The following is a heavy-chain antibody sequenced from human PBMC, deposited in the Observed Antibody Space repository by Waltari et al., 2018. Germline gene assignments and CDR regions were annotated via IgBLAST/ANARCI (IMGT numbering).Heavy chain of an antibody. D-gene: IGHD6-19*01. CDR2: IKQDGSEN. CDR1: GFTFSSYW. CDR3: ARDGIAVAGDAFDI. J-gene: IGHJ3*02. Sequence: EVQLVESGGGLVQPGGSLRLSCAASGFTFSSYWMSWVRQAPGKGLEWVANIKQDGSENYYVDSVKGRFTISRDNAKNSLYLQMNSLRAEDTAVYYCARDGIAVAGDAFDIWGQGTMVTVSS. V-gene: IGHV3-7*01.